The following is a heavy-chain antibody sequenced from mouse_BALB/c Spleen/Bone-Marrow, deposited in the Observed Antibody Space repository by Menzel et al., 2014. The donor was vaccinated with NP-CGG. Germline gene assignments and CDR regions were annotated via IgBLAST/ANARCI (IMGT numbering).Heavy chain of an antibody. D-gene: IGHD1-1*01. Sequence: EVHLVESGAELVRPGASVKLSCTASGFNIKDTYIHWVKPRPEQGLEWIGRIDPAIGNSKYGPKFQGKATFTSDTSSNTAYLQLSSLTSEDTAVYYCARRYYNMAMDYWGQGTSVTVSS. CDR1: GFNIKDTY. J-gene: IGHJ4*01. CDR2: IDPAIGNS. CDR3: ARRYYNMAMDY. V-gene: IGHV14-3*02.